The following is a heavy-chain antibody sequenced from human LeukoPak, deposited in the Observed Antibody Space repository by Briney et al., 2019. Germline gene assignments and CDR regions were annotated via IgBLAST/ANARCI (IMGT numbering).Heavy chain of an antibody. CDR3: ARDLGSYYYDSVGYFDY. CDR1: GFTFSSYS. D-gene: IGHD3-22*01. CDR2: ISSSSSTI. J-gene: IGHJ4*02. V-gene: IGHV3-48*04. Sequence: GGSLRLSCAASGFTFSSYSMNWVRQAPGKGLEWVSYISSSSSTIYYADSVKGRFTISRDNAKNSLHLQMNSLRAEDTAVYYCARDLGSYYYDSVGYFDYWGQGTLVTVSS.